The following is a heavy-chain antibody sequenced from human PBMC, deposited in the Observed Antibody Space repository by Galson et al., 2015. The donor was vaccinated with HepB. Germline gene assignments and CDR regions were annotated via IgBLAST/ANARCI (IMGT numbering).Heavy chain of an antibody. V-gene: IGHV4-59*08. Sequence: SETLSLTCPVSGGSTSYYYWSWIRQPPGKGLEWIGYSFFGGNTNYNPSLKSRVRIPGDTPKNQFSLKLSSVTAADAAVYYCARHGVKGGSGWYGYYYGRDVWGQGTTVTVSS. J-gene: IGHJ6*02. D-gene: IGHD6-19*01. CDR3: ARHGVKGGSGWYGYYYGRDV. CDR2: SFFGGNT. CDR1: GGSTSYYY.